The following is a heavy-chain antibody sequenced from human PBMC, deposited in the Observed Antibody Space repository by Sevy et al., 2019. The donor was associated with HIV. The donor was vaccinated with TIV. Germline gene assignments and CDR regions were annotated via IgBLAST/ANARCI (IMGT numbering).Heavy chain of an antibody. CDR2: LSFGCGEI. Sequence: GPLRLSCAASGFTFSKYSMSWVRQPPGKGLEWVSTLSFGCGEINYADSVKGRFTISRDNSKSSVYLQMNNLRPEDTAVYYCAREGCTKPHDYWRQGTLVTVSS. J-gene: IGHJ4*02. V-gene: IGHV3-23*01. D-gene: IGHD2-8*01. CDR3: AREGCTKPHDY. CDR1: GFTFSKYS.